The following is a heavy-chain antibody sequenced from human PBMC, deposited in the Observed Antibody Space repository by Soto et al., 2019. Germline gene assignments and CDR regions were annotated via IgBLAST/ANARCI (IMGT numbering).Heavy chain of an antibody. CDR3: ARDPIAAAGMGYYYYYGMDV. Sequence: ASVKVSCKASGYTFTSYAMHWVRQAPGQRLEWMGWINAGNGNTKYSQKFQGRVTITRDTSAGTAYMELSSLRSEDTAVYYCARDPIAAAGMGYYYYYGMDVWGQGTTVTVSS. D-gene: IGHD6-13*01. V-gene: IGHV1-3*01. J-gene: IGHJ6*02. CDR2: INAGNGNT. CDR1: GYTFTSYA.